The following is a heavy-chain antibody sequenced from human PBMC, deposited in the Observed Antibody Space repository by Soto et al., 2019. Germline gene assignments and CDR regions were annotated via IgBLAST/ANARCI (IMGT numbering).Heavy chain of an antibody. Sequence: QVQLVQSGAEVKKPGSSVKVSCKASGGTFSSYAISWVRQAPGQGLEWMGGIIPIFGTANYAQKFQGRVTITADESTRTAYRELSSLRSEDTAVYYCARVPDGSGSWEQYYFDYWGQGTLVTVS. D-gene: IGHD3-10*01. CDR2: IIPIFGTA. CDR1: GGTFSSYA. CDR3: ARVPDGSGSWEQYYFDY. J-gene: IGHJ4*02. V-gene: IGHV1-69*01.